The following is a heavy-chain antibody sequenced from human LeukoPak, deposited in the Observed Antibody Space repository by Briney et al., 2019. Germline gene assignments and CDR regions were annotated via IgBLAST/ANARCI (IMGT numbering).Heavy chain of an antibody. D-gene: IGHD3-9*01. J-gene: IGHJ4*02. CDR3: AKVRASVLRHFDWPSAYYFDY. V-gene: IGHV3-23*01. Sequence: GGSLRLSCAASGFTFSSYAMSWVRQAPGKGLEWVSAISGSGGSTYYADSVKGRFTISRDNSKNTLYLQMNSLRAEDTAVYYCAKVRASVLRHFDWPSAYYFDYWGQGTLVTVSS. CDR2: ISGSGGST. CDR1: GFTFSSYA.